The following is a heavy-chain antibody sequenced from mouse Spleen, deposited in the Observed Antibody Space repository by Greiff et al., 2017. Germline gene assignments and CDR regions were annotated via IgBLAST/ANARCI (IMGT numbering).Heavy chain of an antibody. J-gene: IGHJ4*01. CDR2: IYPGNSDT. D-gene: IGHD2-1*01. Sequence: EVQLQQSGTVLARPGASVKMSCKTSGYTFTSYWMHWVKQRPGQGLEWIGAIYPGNSDTSYNQKFKGKAKLTAVTSASTAYMELSSLTNEDSAVYYCTREGYYGNYYAMDYWGQGTSVTVSS. V-gene: IGHV1-5*01. CDR3: TREGYYGNYYAMDY. CDR1: GYTFTSYW.